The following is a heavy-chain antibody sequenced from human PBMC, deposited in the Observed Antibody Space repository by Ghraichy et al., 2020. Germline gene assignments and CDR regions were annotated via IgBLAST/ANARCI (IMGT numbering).Heavy chain of an antibody. CDR3: AKDYRDTGNCYSAFDF. CDR2: ISADGDTT. CDR1: GFTFRKHT. D-gene: IGHD2-21*01. J-gene: IGHJ3*01. Sequence: GGSLRLSCAASGFTFRKHTMSWVRQAPGKGLECVSVISADGDTTCYADSVKGRFTISRDSSKNTVYLQMNSLRAEDTAVYYCAKDYRDTGNCYSAFDFWGQGTVVTVSS. V-gene: IGHV3-23*01.